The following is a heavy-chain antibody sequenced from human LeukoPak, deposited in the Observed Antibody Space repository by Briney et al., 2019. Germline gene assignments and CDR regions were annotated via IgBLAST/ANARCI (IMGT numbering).Heavy chain of an antibody. CDR3: ASLEVADPYR. D-gene: IGHD6-19*01. J-gene: IGHJ4*02. CDR1: GYTFTAYY. CDR2: INPNSGGT. Sequence: ASVKVSCKTSGYTFTAYYMDWVRQAPGQGLEWVGRINPNSGGTNYAQKFQGRVTMTRDTSISTAYMELSRLRSDDTAVYYCASLEVADPYRWGQGTLVTVSS. V-gene: IGHV1-2*06.